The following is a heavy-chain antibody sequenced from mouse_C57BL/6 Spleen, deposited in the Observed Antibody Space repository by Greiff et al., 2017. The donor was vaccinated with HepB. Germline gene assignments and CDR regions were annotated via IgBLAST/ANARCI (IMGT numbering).Heavy chain of an antibody. V-gene: IGHV1-80*01. CDR2: IYPGDGDT. CDR1: GYAFSSYW. Sequence: VQLQQSGAELVKPGASVKISCKASGYAFSSYWMNWVKQRPGKGLEWIGQIYPGDGDTNYNGKFKGKATLTADKSSSTAYMQLSSLTSEDSAVYFCAGQRDYDYDEGFAYWGQGTLVTVSA. D-gene: IGHD2-4*01. CDR3: AGQRDYDYDEGFAY. J-gene: IGHJ3*01.